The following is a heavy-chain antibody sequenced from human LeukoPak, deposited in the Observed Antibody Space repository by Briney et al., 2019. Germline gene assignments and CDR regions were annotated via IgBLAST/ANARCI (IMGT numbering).Heavy chain of an antibody. J-gene: IGHJ3*02. Sequence: SETLSLTCTVSGGSVSCYYWSWIRRPPGRGLEWIAYLSDSGSSDSNPSLTSRVTTLVDTSKNQFSLKLTSVTAADTAVYYCARARYANAWYAFDIWGHGTMVTVSS. D-gene: IGHD2-2*01. V-gene: IGHV4-59*02. CDR1: GGSVSCYY. CDR2: LSDSGSS. CDR3: ARARYANAWYAFDI.